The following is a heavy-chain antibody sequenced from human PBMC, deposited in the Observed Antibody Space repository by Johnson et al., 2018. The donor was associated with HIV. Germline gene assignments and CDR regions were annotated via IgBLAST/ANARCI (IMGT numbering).Heavy chain of an antibody. V-gene: IGHV3-20*04. CDR2: SNWNGGRT. CDR3: AKNMWGFRYSGYDRDAFDI. CDR1: GFTSDDYG. J-gene: IGHJ3*02. D-gene: IGHD5-12*01. Sequence: VQLVESGGGVVRPGGSLRLSCAASGFTSDDYGMSWVRQAPGKGLAWVSGSNWNGGRTGYAASVKGRFTLSRDNSKNTLYLQMNSLRAEDTAVYYCAKNMWGFRYSGYDRDAFDIWGQGTMVTVSS.